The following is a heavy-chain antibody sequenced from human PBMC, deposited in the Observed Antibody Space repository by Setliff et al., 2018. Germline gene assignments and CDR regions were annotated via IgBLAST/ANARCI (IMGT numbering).Heavy chain of an antibody. Sequence: PGGSLRLSCAASGFTLRSYWMSWVRQAPGKGLEWVSLIYTGGNTKYADSVKGRFTISTDNSKNTVFLQMNALRAEDTAVYYCAKGGVFGSSYFDVWGRGALVTVSS. J-gene: IGHJ2*01. CDR2: IYTGGNT. V-gene: IGHV3-53*01. CDR1: GFTLRSYW. CDR3: AKGGVFGSSYFDV. D-gene: IGHD3-10*02.